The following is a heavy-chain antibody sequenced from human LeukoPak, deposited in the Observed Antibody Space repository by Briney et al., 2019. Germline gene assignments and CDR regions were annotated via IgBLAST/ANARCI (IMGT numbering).Heavy chain of an antibody. CDR3: ARAHEDLGWLPLDY. Sequence: PGGSLRLSCAASGFTFSSYAMNWVRQAPGKGLEWVSAISGGGDSTYYADSVRGRFTISRDNSKNTLYLQMNSLRAEDTAVYYCARAHEDLGWLPLDYWGQGTLVTVSS. CDR1: GFTFSSYA. D-gene: IGHD3-22*01. CDR2: ISGGGDST. J-gene: IGHJ4*02. V-gene: IGHV3-23*01.